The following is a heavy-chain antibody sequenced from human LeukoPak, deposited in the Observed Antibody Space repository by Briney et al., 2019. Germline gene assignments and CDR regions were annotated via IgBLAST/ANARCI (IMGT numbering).Heavy chain of an antibody. V-gene: IGHV1-8*01. CDR2: MNPNSGDT. CDR1: GYTFTNYD. CDR3: TRSGFGGGVHFDY. D-gene: IGHD3-16*01. Sequence: ASVKVSCKASGYTFTNYDINWVRQAAGQGLEWMGWMNPNSGDTDYVEKFQGRATMTRDTSMNTAYMELSSLRSDDTAVYYCTRSGFGGGVHFDYWGQGTPVTVSS. J-gene: IGHJ4*02.